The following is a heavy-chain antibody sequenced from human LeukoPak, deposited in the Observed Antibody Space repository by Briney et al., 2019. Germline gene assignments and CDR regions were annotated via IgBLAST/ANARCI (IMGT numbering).Heavy chain of an antibody. Sequence: GGSLRLSCAASGFTFSSFSMSWVRQAPGRGLEWVSLISNSGGTYYADSVKGRFTISRDISKNTLYLQMNSLRAEDTARYYCATDQESLGRGFFDPWGQGTLVTVSS. D-gene: IGHD5/OR15-5a*01. CDR2: ISNSGGT. CDR3: ATDQESLGRGFFDP. J-gene: IGHJ5*02. CDR1: GFTFSSFS. V-gene: IGHV3-23*01.